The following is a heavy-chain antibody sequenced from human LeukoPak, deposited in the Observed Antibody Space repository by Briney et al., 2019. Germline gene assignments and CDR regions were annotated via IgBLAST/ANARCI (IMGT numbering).Heavy chain of an antibody. J-gene: IGHJ4*02. D-gene: IGHD1-26*01. CDR1: GFPFSTYS. Sequence: PGGSLRLSCAASGFPFSTYSMTWVRQAPGQGLEWVSYISSSGNFIYYADSVKGRFTISRDNAKNSLYLQMNSLRAEDTAVYYCARDKASYYWGQGTLVTVSS. CDR2: ISSSGNFI. CDR3: ARDKASYY. V-gene: IGHV3-21*04.